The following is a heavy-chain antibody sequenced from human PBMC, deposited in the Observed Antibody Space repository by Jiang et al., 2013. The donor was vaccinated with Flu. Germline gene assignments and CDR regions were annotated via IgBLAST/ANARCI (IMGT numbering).Heavy chain of an antibody. Sequence: VQLVESGGGVVQPGRSLRLSCAASGFTFSSYGMHWVRQAPGKGLEWVAVIWYDGSNKYYADSVKGRFTISRDNSKNTLYLQMNSLRAEDTAVYYCARSTVYYDILTGYSHPDYYYYGMDVWGKGTTVTVSS. CDR3: ARSTVYYDILTGYSHPDYYYYGMDV. J-gene: IGHJ6*04. CDR2: IWYDGSNK. V-gene: IGHV3-33*01. D-gene: IGHD3-9*01. CDR1: GFTFSSYG.